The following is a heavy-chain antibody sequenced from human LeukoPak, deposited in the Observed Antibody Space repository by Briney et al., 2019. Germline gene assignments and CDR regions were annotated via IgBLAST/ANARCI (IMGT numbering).Heavy chain of an antibody. V-gene: IGHV3-23*01. J-gene: IGHJ6*02. CDR1: GFNFRKYG. CDR2: ITVDGEDT. CDR3: AKNYLHPAGLGV. Sequence: GGSLRLSCDASGFNFRKYGMTWVRQAPGKGLEWVSSITVDGEDTFYADSVKGRFTISRDDSMNRLFLQMDSLRAEDTAVYFLAKNYLHPAGLGVLGQGTTVIVSS. D-gene: IGHD5-24*01.